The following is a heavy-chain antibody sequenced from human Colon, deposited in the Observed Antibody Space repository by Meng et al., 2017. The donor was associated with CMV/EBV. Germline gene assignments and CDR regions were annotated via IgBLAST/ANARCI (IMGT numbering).Heavy chain of an antibody. D-gene: IGHD2-2*01. CDR2: IDSSGGST. V-gene: IGHV1-46*01. Sequence: ASVKVSCKASGYTFTTHYIHWVRQAPGQGLEWMGIIDSSGGSTTYVQKFQGRVSMTRDTSTNTLYMELTSLRSEDTAVYYCVLGVVPAAHPFDYWGQGTLVTVSS. CDR1: GYTFTTHY. CDR3: VLGVVPAAHPFDY. J-gene: IGHJ4*02.